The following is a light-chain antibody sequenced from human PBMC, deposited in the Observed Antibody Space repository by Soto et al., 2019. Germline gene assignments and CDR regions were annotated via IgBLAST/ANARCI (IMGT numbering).Light chain of an antibody. CDR2: AAS. CDR3: QQYNAAPWT. V-gene: IGKV1-27*01. J-gene: IGKJ1*01. Sequence: DIQMTQSPSSLSASVGDRVTITCRASQGISNYLAWYQQKPEKVPKLLIYAASTLQSGVPSRFSGSGSGTDFTLTISSLQPEDVATYSCQQYNAAPWTLGPGNKVEIK. CDR1: QGISNY.